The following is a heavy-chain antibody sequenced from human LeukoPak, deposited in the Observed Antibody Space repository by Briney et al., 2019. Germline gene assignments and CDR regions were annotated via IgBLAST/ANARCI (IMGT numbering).Heavy chain of an antibody. Sequence: GASVKVSCKASGYTFTSYAMNWVRQAPGQGLEWMGWINPNTGNPTYAQGFTGRFVFSLDTSVSTTYLQISGLKAEDTAVYYCARAYQRLGGLSFPDQWGQGTLVSVSS. J-gene: IGHJ5*02. CDR1: GYTFTSYA. CDR3: ARAYQRLGGLSFPDQ. D-gene: IGHD3-16*02. V-gene: IGHV7-4-1*02. CDR2: INPNTGNP.